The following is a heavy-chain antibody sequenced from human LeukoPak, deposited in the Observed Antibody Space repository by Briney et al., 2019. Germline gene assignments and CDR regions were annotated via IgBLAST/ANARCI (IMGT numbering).Heavy chain of an antibody. Sequence: PSETLSLTCTVSGGSISSYYWSWIRQPPGKGLEWIGYIYYTGRTNYNPSLKSRVTILVDTSKNQFSLKLSSVTAADTAVYYCAREEVAVAAGSAFDIWGQGTMVTVSS. CDR2: IYYTGRT. V-gene: IGHV4-59*01. CDR3: AREEVAVAAGSAFDI. D-gene: IGHD6-19*01. CDR1: GGSISSYY. J-gene: IGHJ3*02.